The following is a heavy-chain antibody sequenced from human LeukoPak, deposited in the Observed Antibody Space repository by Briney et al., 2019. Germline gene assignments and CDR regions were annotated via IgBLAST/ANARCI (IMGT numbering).Heavy chain of an antibody. CDR3: ARGGTLVRDYFDY. CDR2: IYSDDSDT. D-gene: IGHD2-15*01. CDR1: GYIFTRHW. V-gene: IGHV5-51*01. Sequence: GESLKISCKSSGYIFTRHWIGRVRQVPGKGLEWMGIIYSDDSDTRYTPSFQGQVTISADKSISTAYLQWSSLKASDTAMYYCARGGTLVRDYFDYWGQGTLVTVSS. J-gene: IGHJ4*02.